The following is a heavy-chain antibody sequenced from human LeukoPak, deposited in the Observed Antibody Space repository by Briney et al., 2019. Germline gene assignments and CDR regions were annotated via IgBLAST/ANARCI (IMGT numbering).Heavy chain of an antibody. CDR1: GGSFSGYY. J-gene: IGHJ5*02. CDR3: ATSGGPLNWFDP. CDR2: INHSGST. V-gene: IGHV4-34*01. Sequence: SETLSLTCAVYGGSFSGYYWSWIRQPPGKGLEWIGEINHSGSTNYNPSLKSRVTISIDTSKNQFSLKLSSVTAADTAVYYCATSGGPLNWFDPWGQGTLVTVSS.